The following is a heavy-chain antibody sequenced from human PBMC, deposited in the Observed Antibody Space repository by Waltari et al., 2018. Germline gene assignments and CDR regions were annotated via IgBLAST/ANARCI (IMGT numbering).Heavy chain of an antibody. V-gene: IGHV1-2*06. CDR2: INPISGGT. CDR1: GYTCTGYH. CDR3: ARAQAKFLEWLLNDY. Sequence: QAQLVQAGAEVTQPGASGKVSCKASGYTCTGYHMPWMRQAPGQGLKWMGRINPISGGTNYAQKFQGRVTMTRDTSISTAYMELSRLRSDDTAVYYCARAQAKFLEWLLNDYWGQGTLVTVSS. J-gene: IGHJ4*02. D-gene: IGHD3-3*01.